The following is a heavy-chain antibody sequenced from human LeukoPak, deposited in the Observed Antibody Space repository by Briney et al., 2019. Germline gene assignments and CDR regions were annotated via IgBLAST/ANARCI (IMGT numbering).Heavy chain of an antibody. CDR3: ARGAHAFDAFDI. J-gene: IGHJ3*02. CDR1: GFIFSRYW. Sequence: TGGSLRLSCAASGFIFSRYWMHWVRQPPDKGLEWVTLITSDGSNKYYGDSVKGRFTISRDNSKNTLYIQMNSLRAEDTAVYYCARGAHAFDAFDIWGQGTMVTVSS. V-gene: IGHV3-33*08. CDR2: ITSDGSNK. D-gene: IGHD2-2*01.